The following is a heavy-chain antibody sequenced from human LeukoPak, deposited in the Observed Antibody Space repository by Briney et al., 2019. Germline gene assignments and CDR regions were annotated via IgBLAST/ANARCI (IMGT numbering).Heavy chain of an antibody. D-gene: IGHD5-18*01. Sequence: GGSLRLSCAASGFTFSTYWMTWVRQAPGKGLEWVANIKEDGSREYYVDSVKGRFTISRDNAKNSLYLQMNSLRAEDTAVYYCARGGYSYGFDAFDIWGQGTMVTVSS. CDR2: IKEDGSRE. CDR1: GFTFSTYW. J-gene: IGHJ3*02. V-gene: IGHV3-7*04. CDR3: ARGGYSYGFDAFDI.